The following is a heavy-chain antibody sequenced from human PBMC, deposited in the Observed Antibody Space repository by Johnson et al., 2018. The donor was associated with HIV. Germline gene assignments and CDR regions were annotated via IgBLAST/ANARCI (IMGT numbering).Heavy chain of an antibody. V-gene: IGHV3-30*02. CDR2: IRYDGSNK. CDR1: GFTFSSYG. D-gene: IGHD5-12*01. CDR3: AKSLPGYDAFDI. Sequence: QVQLVESGGGVVQPGRSLRLSCAASGFTFSSYGIHWVRQAPGKGLEWVAFIRYDGSNKYYADSVKGRFTIFRDNSKNTLYLQMNSLRAEDTAVYYCAKSLPGYDAFDIWGQGTMVTVSS. J-gene: IGHJ3*02.